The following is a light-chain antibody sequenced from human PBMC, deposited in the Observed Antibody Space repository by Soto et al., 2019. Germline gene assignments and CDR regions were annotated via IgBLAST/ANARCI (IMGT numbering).Light chain of an antibody. CDR1: QSLVHYDGDTF. CDR3: TQPTHWPST. V-gene: IGKV2-30*02. J-gene: IGKJ1*01. Sequence: DGVMTQSPLSLPVTLGQPASISCRSSQSLVHYDGDTFFNWYLQRPGQSPRRLIYKVSNRDSGVPDRFRGSGSGTDFTLKISRVEAEYVVVYYCTQPTHWPSTFGHGTKLDIK. CDR2: KVS.